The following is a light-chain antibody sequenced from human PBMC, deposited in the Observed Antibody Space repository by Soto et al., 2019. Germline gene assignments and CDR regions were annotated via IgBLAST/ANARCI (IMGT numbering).Light chain of an antibody. CDR2: DAS. J-gene: IGKJ2*01. CDR1: QDIDSY. V-gene: IGKV1-33*01. Sequence: DIQMTQSPSSLSASVGDRVTITCQASQDIDSYLNWFQQKPTKAPKLLIYDASKLETGVPSRFSGSGPGTHFTFTISSLQPEDIATYYCQHYNNLPQYIFGQGTKVDIK. CDR3: QHYNNLPQYI.